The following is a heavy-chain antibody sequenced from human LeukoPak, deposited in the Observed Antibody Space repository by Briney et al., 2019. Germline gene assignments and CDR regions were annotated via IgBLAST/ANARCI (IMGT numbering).Heavy chain of an antibody. Sequence: GASLRHSCAASGFTFSNYAMSWVRQAPGKGLEWVSAISGSGGSTYYADSVKGRFTISRDNSKNTLYLQMNSLRAEDTAVYYCAKRNDPGDYWGQGTLVTVSS. CDR3: AKRNDPGDY. J-gene: IGHJ4*02. V-gene: IGHV3-23*01. CDR1: GFTFSNYA. CDR2: ISGSGGST.